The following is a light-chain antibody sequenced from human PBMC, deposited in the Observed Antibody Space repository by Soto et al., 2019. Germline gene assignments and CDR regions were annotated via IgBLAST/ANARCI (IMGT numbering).Light chain of an antibody. CDR2: LAS. CDR3: QQSLTNPRT. V-gene: IGKV1-39*01. Sequence: DIQMTQSPSSLSASVGDRVTVTCRASQKIHNFVSWYQQKPGQAPKLLIFLASTLESGVPSRFGGSGSGTDFSLTISSLQPEDFATYYCQQSLTNPRTFGGGTKVEIQ. CDR1: QKIHNF. J-gene: IGKJ4*01.